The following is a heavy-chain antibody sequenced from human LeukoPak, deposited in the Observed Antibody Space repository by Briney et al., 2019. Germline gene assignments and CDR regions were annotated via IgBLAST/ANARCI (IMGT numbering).Heavy chain of an antibody. J-gene: IGHJ6*02. D-gene: IGHD6-19*01. CDR3: ARDQGLPQWLQKYYYYGMDV. Sequence: ASVKVSCKASGYTFTSYGISWVRQAPGQGLEWMGWISAYNGNTNYAQKLQGRVTMTTDTSTSTAYMELRSLRSDDTAVYYCARDQGLPQWLQKYYYYGMDVWGQGTTVTVSS. CDR2: ISAYNGNT. CDR1: GYTFTSYG. V-gene: IGHV1-18*01.